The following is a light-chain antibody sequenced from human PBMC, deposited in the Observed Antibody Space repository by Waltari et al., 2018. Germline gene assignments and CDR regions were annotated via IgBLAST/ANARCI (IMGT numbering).Light chain of an antibody. J-gene: IGLJ2*01. CDR2: RNF. CDR3: AVWDDNLYGVV. CDR1: SSHIGSNS. V-gene: IGLV1-47*01. Sequence: QSVLTQPPSASGAPGQRVTISCSGSSSHIGSNSVYRYQQFPGTAPRLLIYRNFQGPSGVPERFSGSKSGTSASLAISGLRSEDEADYYCAVWDDNLYGVVFGGGTKLTVL.